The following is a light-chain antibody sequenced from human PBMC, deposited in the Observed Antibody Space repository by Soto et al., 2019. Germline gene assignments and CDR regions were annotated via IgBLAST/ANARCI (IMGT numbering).Light chain of an antibody. CDR2: EVS. V-gene: IGLV2-14*01. J-gene: IGLJ2*01. Sequence: QSALTQPASVSGSPGQSITISCTGTSSDIGRYNYVSWYQQHPGKAPKLMIYEVSNRPSGVSSRFSGSKSGNTASLTISGLQAEDEADYHCSSYTSSTTLVVFGGGTKLTVL. CDR1: SSDIGRYNY. CDR3: SSYTSSTTLVV.